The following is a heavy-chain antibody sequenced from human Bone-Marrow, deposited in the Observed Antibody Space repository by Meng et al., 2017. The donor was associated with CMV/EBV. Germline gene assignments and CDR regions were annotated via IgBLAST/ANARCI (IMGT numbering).Heavy chain of an antibody. Sequence: SVKVSCKASGGTFNIYAITWVRQAPGQGLEWMGGIIPILGTTIYARELQGRVTISTDEPTSTAYMELSCLRSEDTAVYYCARYCSSTSCYDYWGQGTLVTVSS. D-gene: IGHD2-2*01. J-gene: IGHJ4*02. CDR3: ARYCSSTSCYDY. CDR2: IIPILGTT. CDR1: GGTFNIYA. V-gene: IGHV1-69*05.